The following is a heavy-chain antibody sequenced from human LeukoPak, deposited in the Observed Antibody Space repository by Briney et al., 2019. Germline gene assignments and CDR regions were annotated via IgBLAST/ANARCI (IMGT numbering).Heavy chain of an antibody. CDR1: GFTLSSYW. CDR2: MKQDGSER. D-gene: IGHD1-1*01. CDR3: ARYKPQYRWDLYYFDY. J-gene: IGHJ4*02. V-gene: IGHV3-7*01. Sequence: GGSLRLSCAASGFTLSSYWMSWVRQAPGKGLEWVANMKQDGSERYYVDSVKGRFSIARDNAKNSLYLEMNSLRAEDTSVYYCARYKPQYRWDLYYFDYWGQGTLVTVSS.